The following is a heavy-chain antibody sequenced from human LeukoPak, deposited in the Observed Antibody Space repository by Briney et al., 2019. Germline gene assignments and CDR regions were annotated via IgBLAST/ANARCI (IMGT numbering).Heavy chain of an antibody. CDR1: DGSFSGYY. CDR3: ARNDLGIYSGYDSGQYYYYYYMDV. J-gene: IGHJ6*03. CDR2: INHSGST. V-gene: IGHV4-34*01. D-gene: IGHD5-12*01. Sequence: SETLSLTCAVYDGSFSGYYWSWIRQPPGKGLEWIGEINHSGSTNYNPSLKSRVTISLDTSKSQFSLKLSSVTAADTAVYYCARNDLGIYSGYDSGQYYYYYYMDVWGKGTTVTVSS.